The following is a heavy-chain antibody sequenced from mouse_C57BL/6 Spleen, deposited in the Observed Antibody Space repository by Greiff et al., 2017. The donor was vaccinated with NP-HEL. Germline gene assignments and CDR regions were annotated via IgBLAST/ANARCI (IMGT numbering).Heavy chain of an antibody. Sequence: VQRVESGAELVRPGASVTLSCKASGYTFTDYEMHWVKQTPVHGLEWIGAIDPETGGTAYNQKFKGKAILTADKSSSTAYMELRSLTSEDSAVYYCTGTPYYAMDYWGQGTSVTVSS. CDR3: TGTPYYAMDY. D-gene: IGHD3-3*01. CDR2: IDPETGGT. CDR1: GYTFTDYE. V-gene: IGHV1-15*01. J-gene: IGHJ4*01.